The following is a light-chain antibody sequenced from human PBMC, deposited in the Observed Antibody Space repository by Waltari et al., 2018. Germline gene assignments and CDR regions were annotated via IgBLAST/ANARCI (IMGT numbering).Light chain of an antibody. CDR3: QQGDTSPPT. CDR1: QDISTS. V-gene: IGKV1-12*01. CDR2: HSS. Sequence: HMTQPPSSVSASVRVSVSMSCRASQDISTSLAWYQQKSGKAPSLLIYHSSTLQSGVPSRFSGAGTGTDFTLTINNLHPEDCATYFCQQGDTSPPTFGPGTKVELK. J-gene: IGKJ1*01.